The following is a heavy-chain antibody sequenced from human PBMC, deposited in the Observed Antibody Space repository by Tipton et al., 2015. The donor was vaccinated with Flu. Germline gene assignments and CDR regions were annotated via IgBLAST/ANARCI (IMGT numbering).Heavy chain of an antibody. CDR1: GFTFSNYW. V-gene: IGHV3-74*01. CDR3: AKRLPYYFDY. Sequence: SLRLSCVASGFTFSNYWMHWVRQAPGKGLVWVSRIDSDGNSTRYADSVKGRFTISRDDSRNTLYLQMNSLRAEDAAVYYCAKRLPYYFDYWGQGTLVTVAS. D-gene: IGHD1-1*01. CDR2: IDSDGNST. J-gene: IGHJ4*02.